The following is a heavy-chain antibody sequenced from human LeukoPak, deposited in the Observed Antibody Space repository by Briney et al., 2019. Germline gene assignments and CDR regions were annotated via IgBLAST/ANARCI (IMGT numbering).Heavy chain of an antibody. CDR2: IYYSGST. J-gene: IGHJ4*02. V-gene: IGHV4-59*01. CDR3: ARDRGRSGVDY. Sequence: SQTLSLTCTVSGGSISSYYWSWIRQPPGKGLEWIGYIYYSGSTNYNPSLKSRVTISVDTSKNQFSLKLSSVTAADTAAYYCARDRGRSGVDYWGQGTLVTVSS. CDR1: GGSISSYY. D-gene: IGHD6-25*01.